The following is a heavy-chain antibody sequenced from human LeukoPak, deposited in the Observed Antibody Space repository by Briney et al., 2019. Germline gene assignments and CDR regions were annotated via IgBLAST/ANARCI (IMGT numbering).Heavy chain of an antibody. D-gene: IGHD6-19*01. CDR1: GFTFRSNG. V-gene: IGHV3-30*02. CDR2: IRYEGSNK. Sequence: PGGSLRLSCAASGFTFRSNGMHGVRQAPGKGLEWVAFIRYEGSNKYYAGSVKGRFTISRDNSKNTLYLQMNSLRAEDTAVYYCAKDRSGWDDYWGQGTLVTVSS. J-gene: IGHJ4*02. CDR3: AKDRSGWDDY.